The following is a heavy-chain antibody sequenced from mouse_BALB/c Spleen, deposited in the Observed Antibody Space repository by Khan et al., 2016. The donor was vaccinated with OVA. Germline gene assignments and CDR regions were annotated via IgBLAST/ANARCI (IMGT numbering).Heavy chain of an antibody. CDR1: GYSITSGYG. D-gene: IGHD1-2*01. CDR3: ARTARIKY. CDR2: ISYSGST. V-gene: IGHV3-2*02. J-gene: IGHJ2*01. Sequence: EVQLQESGPGLVKPSQSLSLTCTVTGYSITSGYGWNWIRQFPGNKLEWMGYISYSGSTNYNPSLKSRISITRDTSKNQFFLQWNSVTTEETATYYCARTARIKYWGQGTTLTGSS.